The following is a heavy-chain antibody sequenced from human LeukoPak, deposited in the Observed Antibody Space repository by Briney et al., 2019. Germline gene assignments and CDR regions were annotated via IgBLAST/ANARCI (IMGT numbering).Heavy chain of an antibody. CDR1: GFTFSSYW. Sequence: GGSLRLSCAASGFTFSSYWMTWVRQAPGKGLQWVANIKQDGSEKYYVDSVKGRFTISRDNAKNSLSLQMNSLRAEDTAVYYCASIYYYDSSGYSPLGYWGQGTLVTVSS. D-gene: IGHD3-22*01. V-gene: IGHV3-7*01. J-gene: IGHJ4*02. CDR2: IKQDGSEK. CDR3: ASIYYYDSSGYSPLGY.